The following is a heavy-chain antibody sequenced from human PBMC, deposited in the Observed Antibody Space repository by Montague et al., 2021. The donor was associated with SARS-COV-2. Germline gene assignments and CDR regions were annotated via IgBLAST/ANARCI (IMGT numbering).Heavy chain of an antibody. CDR2: ISYDGSVA. CDR1: GFTFSTYA. CDR3: AKVSGGYGSYYFHQ. V-gene: IGHV3-30*18. Sequence: SLRLSCAASGFTFSTYAIHWVRQAPAKGLEWVAVISYDGSVAYYADSVKGRFTISRDNSKNTLYLQMNSLGTEDTAAYYCAKVSGGYGSYYFHQWGQGTLVTVSS. D-gene: IGHD5-12*01. J-gene: IGHJ4*02.